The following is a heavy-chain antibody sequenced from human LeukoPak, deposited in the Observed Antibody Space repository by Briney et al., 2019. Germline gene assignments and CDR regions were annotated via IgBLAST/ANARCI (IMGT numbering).Heavy chain of an antibody. J-gene: IGHJ4*02. Sequence: GGSLRLSCAASGFTFSNDWMCWVRQAPGKGLEWVANINQDESKKYYADSVKGRFTISRDNAKNSLYLQMSSLTAEDAAIYYCARDHADRADYWGQGTLVTVSS. V-gene: IGHV3-7*01. CDR3: ARDHADRADY. CDR1: GFTFSNDW. CDR2: INQDESKK. D-gene: IGHD2-2*01.